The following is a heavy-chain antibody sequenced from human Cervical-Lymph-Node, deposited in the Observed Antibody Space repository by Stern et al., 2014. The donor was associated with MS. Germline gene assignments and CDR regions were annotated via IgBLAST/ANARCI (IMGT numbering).Heavy chain of an antibody. J-gene: IGHJ5*02. CDR3: ASAGDGSSQHNWFDA. Sequence: QVQLQQWGAGPLKPSETLSLTCAVRGGSFSGTYWSWIRQPQGKGLEWIGEINPIGSTNSTPSLKSRFTLLRDTSRNEFSLRLRSVTAADTAVYYCASAGDGSSQHNWFDAWGQGALVTVSS. D-gene: IGHD6-13*01. V-gene: IGHV4-34*01. CDR1: GGSFSGTY. CDR2: INPIGST.